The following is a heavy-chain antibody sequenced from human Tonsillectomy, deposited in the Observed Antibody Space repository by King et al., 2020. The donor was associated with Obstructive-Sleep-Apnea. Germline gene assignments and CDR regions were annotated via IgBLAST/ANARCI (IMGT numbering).Heavy chain of an antibody. D-gene: IGHD6-6*01. Sequence: QLVQSGGGVVQPGRSLRLSCAASGFTFSNYGMHWVRQAPGKGLEWVALIRYEGSNKDDADSVKGRFTISRDNSKNTLYLQMNSLRAEDTAVYYCAKDQDGSSYLFDYWGQGTLVTVSS. J-gene: IGHJ4*02. CDR3: AKDQDGSSYLFDY. CDR1: GFTFSNYG. V-gene: IGHV3-30*02. CDR2: IRYEGSNK.